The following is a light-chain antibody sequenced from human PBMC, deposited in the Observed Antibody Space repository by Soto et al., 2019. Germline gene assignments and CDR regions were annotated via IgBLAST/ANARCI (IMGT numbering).Light chain of an antibody. CDR1: QSVSSSY. J-gene: IGKJ1*01. CDR2: GAS. CDR3: QQYGSSST. Sequence: EIVLTQSPGTLSLSPGERATLSCRASQSVSSSYLAWYQQKPGQAPRLLIYGASSRATGIPDRFSGSGSVTDFTVTISSLEHEDFEVYYCQQYGSSSTFGQGTKVEIK. V-gene: IGKV3-20*01.